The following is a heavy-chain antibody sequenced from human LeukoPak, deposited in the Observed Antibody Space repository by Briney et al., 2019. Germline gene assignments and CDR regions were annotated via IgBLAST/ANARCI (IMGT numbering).Heavy chain of an antibody. CDR2: IYYSGST. D-gene: IGHD3-22*01. CDR3: ARAGYYYDSSGYYPHDAFDI. CDR1: GGSISSGDYY. J-gene: IGHJ3*02. Sequence: SETLSLTCTVSGGSISSGDYYWSWIRQPPGKGLEWIGYIYYSGSTYYNPSLKSRVTISVDTSKSQFSLKLSSVTAADTAVYYCARAGYYYDSSGYYPHDAFDIWGQGTMVTVSS. V-gene: IGHV4-30-4*01.